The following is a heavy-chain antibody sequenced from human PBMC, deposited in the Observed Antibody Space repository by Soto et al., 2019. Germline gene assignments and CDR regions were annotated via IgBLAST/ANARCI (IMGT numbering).Heavy chain of an antibody. Sequence: SVKVSCKASGGTFSSYAIGWVRQAPGQGLEWMGGIIPIFGTANYAQKFQGRVTITADESTSTAYMELSSLRSEDTAVYYCARDLPPPRITFFGVVIRPQPLVVFDIWGQGTRVTVPS. CDR3: ARDLPPPRITFFGVVIRPQPLVVFDI. CDR2: IIPIFGTA. CDR1: GGTFSSYA. V-gene: IGHV1-69*13. D-gene: IGHD3-3*01. J-gene: IGHJ3*02.